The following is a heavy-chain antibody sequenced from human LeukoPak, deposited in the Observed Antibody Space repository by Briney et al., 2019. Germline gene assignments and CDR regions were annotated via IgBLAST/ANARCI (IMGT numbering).Heavy chain of an antibody. D-gene: IGHD1-26*01. V-gene: IGHV5-51*01. CDR3: ARREGAMSFDY. Sequence: GESLKISCKGSGYSFISYWIAWVRQMPGKGPEWMGIIYPGDSDTRYSPSFQGQVTISADKSITTAYLQWRSLKASDTAMYYCARREGAMSFDYWGQGTLVTVSS. CDR2: IYPGDSDT. J-gene: IGHJ4*02. CDR1: GYSFISYW.